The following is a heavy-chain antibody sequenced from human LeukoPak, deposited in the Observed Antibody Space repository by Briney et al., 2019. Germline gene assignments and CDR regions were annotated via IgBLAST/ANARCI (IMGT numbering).Heavy chain of an antibody. J-gene: IGHJ5*02. CDR3: AKGAGYPYNWFDP. CDR1: GFTFSSYG. V-gene: IGHV3-30*18. CDR2: ISYDGSNK. D-gene: IGHD3-9*01. Sequence: PGGSLRLSCAASGFTFSSYGMHWVRQAPGKGLEWVAVISYDGSNKYYADSVKGRFTISRDNSKNSLYLQMNSLRAEDTAVYYCAKGAGYPYNWFDPWGQGTLVTVSS.